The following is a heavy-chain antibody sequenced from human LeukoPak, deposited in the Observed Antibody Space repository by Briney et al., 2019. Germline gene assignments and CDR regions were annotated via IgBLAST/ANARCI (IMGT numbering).Heavy chain of an antibody. J-gene: IGHJ4*02. Sequence: GGSLRLSCAASGFTVSSNYMSWVRQAPGKGLEWVSVIYSGGSTYYADSVKGRFTISRDNSKNTLYLQMNSLRAEDTAVYYCARDLSSRGWFDYWGQGTLVTVSS. CDR2: IYSGGST. D-gene: IGHD6-19*01. CDR1: GFTVSSNY. V-gene: IGHV3-53*01. CDR3: ARDLSSRGWFDY.